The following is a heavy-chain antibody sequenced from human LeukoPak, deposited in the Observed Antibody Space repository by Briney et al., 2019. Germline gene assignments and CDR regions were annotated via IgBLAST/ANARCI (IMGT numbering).Heavy chain of an antibody. CDR3: ASTEAAAGTMDY. J-gene: IGHJ4*02. CDR1: GFTFSDYY. Sequence: PGGSLRLSCAASGFTFSDYYVSWIRQAPGKGLEWVSYISSSGSTIYYADSVKGRFTISRDNAKNSLYLQMNSLRAEDTAVYYRASTEAAAGTMDYWGQGTLVTVSS. CDR2: ISSSGSTI. V-gene: IGHV3-11*01. D-gene: IGHD6-13*01.